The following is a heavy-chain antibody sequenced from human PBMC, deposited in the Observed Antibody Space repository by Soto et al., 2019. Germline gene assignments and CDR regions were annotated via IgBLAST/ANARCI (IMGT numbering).Heavy chain of an antibody. CDR1: GYTFTSYG. CDR2: MNPNSGNT. Sequence: ASVKVSCKASGYTFTSYGISWVRQATGQGLEWMGWMNPNSGNTGYAQKFQGRVTMTRNTSISTAYMELSSLRSEDTAVYYCARGTFTIFGVVIVYWGQGTLVTVSS. V-gene: IGHV1-8*02. CDR3: ARGTFTIFGVVIVY. J-gene: IGHJ4*02. D-gene: IGHD3-3*01.